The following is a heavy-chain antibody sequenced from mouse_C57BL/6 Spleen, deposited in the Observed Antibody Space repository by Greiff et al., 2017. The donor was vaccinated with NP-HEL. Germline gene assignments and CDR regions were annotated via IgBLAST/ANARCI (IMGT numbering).Heavy chain of an antibody. CDR2: IYPGSGST. J-gene: IGHJ3*01. CDR1: GYTFTSYW. D-gene: IGHD2-13*01. Sequence: QVQLQQPGAELVKPGASVKMSCKASGYTFTSYWIPWVKQRPGQGLEWIGDIYPGSGSTNYNEKFKSKATLTVDTSASTAYMQLSSLTSEDTAVYYCASSSAYGDYVWWAYWGQGTLVTVSA. CDR3: ASSSAYGDYVWWAY. V-gene: IGHV1-55*01.